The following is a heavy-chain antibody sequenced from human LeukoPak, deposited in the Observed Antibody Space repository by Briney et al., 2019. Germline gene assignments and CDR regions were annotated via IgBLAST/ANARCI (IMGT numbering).Heavy chain of an antibody. CDR2: IYYSGST. V-gene: IGHV4-39*07. Sequence: SETLSPTCTVSGGTISSSGYYWGWIRQPPGKGLEWIGSIYYSGSTYYNPSLKSRVTISVDTSKGQFSLKLSSVTAADTAVYYCARDRYYYDSSGTRWFDPWGQGTLVTVSS. CDR3: ARDRYYYDSSGTRWFDP. D-gene: IGHD3-22*01. CDR1: GGTISSSGYY. J-gene: IGHJ5*02.